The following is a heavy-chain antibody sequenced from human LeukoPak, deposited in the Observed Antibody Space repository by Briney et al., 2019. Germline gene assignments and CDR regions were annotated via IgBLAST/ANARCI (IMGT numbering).Heavy chain of an antibody. CDR3: AKGCRQNDY. J-gene: IGHJ4*02. Sequence: GGSLRLSCAASGFTFSSYAMHWVRQAPGKGLEWVSTISGSGGNTSYGDSVRGRFTISRDNSKNTLYLQINSLRADVPAVYYYAKGCRQNDYGGERPLVTVSS. V-gene: IGHV3-23*01. CDR2: ISGSGGNT. CDR1: GFTFSSYA.